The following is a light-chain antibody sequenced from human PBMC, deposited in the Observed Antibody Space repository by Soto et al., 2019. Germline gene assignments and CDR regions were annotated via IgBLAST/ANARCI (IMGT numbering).Light chain of an antibody. J-gene: IGKJ1*01. CDR1: QSISDS. CDR2: DVS. Sequence: DIQMTQSPSTLSASVGDIVTITCRASQSISDSLAWYQQKPGKAPDLLISDVSSLERGVPSRFRGSGPGTEFTLTISSMQPDDFETYFCQQYNAYSRTFGRGTKVDIK. V-gene: IGKV1-5*01. CDR3: QQYNAYSRT.